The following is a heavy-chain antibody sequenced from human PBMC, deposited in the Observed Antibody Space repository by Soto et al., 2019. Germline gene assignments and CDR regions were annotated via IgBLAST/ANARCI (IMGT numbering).Heavy chain of an antibody. CDR2: ISNNGGST. Sequence: EVQLLESGGDLVQPGGSLRLSCTASGFMFNSYAMSWVRQAPGKGLEWVSSISNNGGSTYHAEPVKGRFTISRDNSRSTVYLQMSSLRVEDTAVYFCARPAGGAWALKGVSYFDLWGRGSLVTVSS. CDR1: GFMFNSYA. V-gene: IGHV3-23*01. J-gene: IGHJ2*01. CDR3: ARPAGGAWALKGVSYFDL. D-gene: IGHD3-16*01.